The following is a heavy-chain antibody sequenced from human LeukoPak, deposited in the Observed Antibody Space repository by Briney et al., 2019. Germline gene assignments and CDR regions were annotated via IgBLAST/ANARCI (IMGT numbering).Heavy chain of an antibody. V-gene: IGHV3-30*18. CDR1: GFTFSSYG. J-gene: IGHJ4*02. D-gene: IGHD4/OR15-4a*01. CDR3: AKEVLADY. CDR2: ISYDGSNK. Sequence: GGSLRLSCAASGFTFSSYGMPWVRQAPGKGLEWVAVISYDGSNKYYADSVKGRFTISRDNSKNTLYLQMNSLRAEDTAVYYCAKEVLADYWGQGTLVTVSS.